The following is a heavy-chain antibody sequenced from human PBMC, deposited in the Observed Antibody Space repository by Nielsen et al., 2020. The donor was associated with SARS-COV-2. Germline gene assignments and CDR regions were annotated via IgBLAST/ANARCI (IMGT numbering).Heavy chain of an antibody. CDR1: GGSFSGYY. V-gene: IGHV4-34*01. J-gene: IGHJ2*01. Sequence: SETLSLTCAVYGGSFSGYYWSWIRQPPGKGLEWIGEINHSGSTNYNPSLKSRVTISVDTSKNQFSLKLSSVTAADTAVYYCARGRAAAGRLNYWYFDLWGRGTLVTVSP. CDR3: ARGRAAAGRLNYWYFDL. CDR2: INHSGST. D-gene: IGHD6-13*01.